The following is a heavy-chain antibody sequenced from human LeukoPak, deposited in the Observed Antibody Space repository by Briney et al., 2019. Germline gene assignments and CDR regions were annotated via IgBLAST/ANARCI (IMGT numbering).Heavy chain of an antibody. V-gene: IGHV3-23*01. Sequence: GGSLRLSCTASGFTVRNFAMCWVRQAPGKGLEWVSIISGSGGSTYYGDSVKGRFTISRDNSKKTLYLQMNSLRAEDTAVYYCAKDTNYDILTGLGHAFDNWGQGTMVTVSS. CDR3: AKDTNYDILTGLGHAFDN. D-gene: IGHD3-9*01. CDR2: ISGSGGST. J-gene: IGHJ3*02. CDR1: GFTVRNFA.